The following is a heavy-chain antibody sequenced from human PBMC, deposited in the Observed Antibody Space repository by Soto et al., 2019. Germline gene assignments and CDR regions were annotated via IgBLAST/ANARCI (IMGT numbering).Heavy chain of an antibody. J-gene: IGHJ4*02. CDR2: ITPFSGDV. D-gene: IGHD1-26*01. V-gene: IGHV1-45*02. CDR3: ASGGAGSGTFTWELPDH. Sequence: QMQLVQSGAEVKRTGSTVTVSCKALGNTFTYRYLHWVRQAPGQALEWMGWITPFSGDVHYAQKFQERVTITRDRSINTAYMRMSSLRPEDTAMYYWASGGAGSGTFTWELPDHWGQGTLVTVSS. CDR1: GNTFTYRY.